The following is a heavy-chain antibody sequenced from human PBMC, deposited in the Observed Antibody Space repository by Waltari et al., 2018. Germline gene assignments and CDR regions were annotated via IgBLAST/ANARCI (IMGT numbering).Heavy chain of an antibody. J-gene: IGHJ5*02. CDR1: GGSISSHY. CDR3: ARGNLGELSLGFDP. D-gene: IGHD3-16*02. V-gene: IGHV4-59*11. Sequence: QVQLQESGPGLVKPSETLSLTCTVSGGSISSHYWSWIRQPPGKGLEWIGYIYYSGSTTYNPALKGRVTVSVDTSKNQFSLKLSSVTAADTAVYYCARGNLGELSLGFDPWGQGTLVTVSS. CDR2: IYYSGST.